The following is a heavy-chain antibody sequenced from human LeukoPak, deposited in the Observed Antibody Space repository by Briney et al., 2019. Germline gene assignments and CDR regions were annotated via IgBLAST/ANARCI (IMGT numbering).Heavy chain of an antibody. V-gene: IGHV4-39*07. Sequence: SETLSLTCTVSGGSISSSSCSWGWIRQPPGKGLEWIGTMYYSGSTYYHPSLKSRVTISVDTSKNQFSLKLSSVTAADTAVYYCARGLPARVYAKEGPGGFDPWGQGTLVTVSS. J-gene: IGHJ5*02. D-gene: IGHD2-8*01. CDR2: MYYSGST. CDR1: GGSISSSSCS. CDR3: ARGLPARVYAKEGPGGFDP.